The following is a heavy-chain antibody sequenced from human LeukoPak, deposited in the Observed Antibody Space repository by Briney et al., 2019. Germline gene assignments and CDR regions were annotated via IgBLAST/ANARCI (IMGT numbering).Heavy chain of an antibody. J-gene: IGHJ3*02. CDR1: RFTFSNYV. Sequence: PGGSLRLTCAASRFTFSNYVMTWVRQAPGKGLEWVSVIYSDGRTYYADSVKGRFTISRDNSKNTLYLQMNSLRAEDTAVYYCARDSGRFDVFDIWGQGTMVTVSS. V-gene: IGHV3-53*01. CDR3: ARDSGRFDVFDI. D-gene: IGHD3-10*01. CDR2: IYSDGRT.